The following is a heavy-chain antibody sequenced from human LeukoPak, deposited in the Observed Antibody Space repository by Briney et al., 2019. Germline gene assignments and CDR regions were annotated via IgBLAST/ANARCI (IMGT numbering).Heavy chain of an antibody. CDR2: INSDGSST. Sequence: GGSLRLSCAASGFTFSSYWMHWVRQAPGKGLVWVSRINSDGSSTSYADSVKGRFTISRDNAKNTLYLQMNSLRAEDTAVYYCARDLVAAAGRRYYYYGTDVWGQGTTVTVSS. V-gene: IGHV3-74*01. CDR1: GFTFSSYW. CDR3: ARDLVAAAGRRYYYYGTDV. J-gene: IGHJ6*02. D-gene: IGHD6-13*01.